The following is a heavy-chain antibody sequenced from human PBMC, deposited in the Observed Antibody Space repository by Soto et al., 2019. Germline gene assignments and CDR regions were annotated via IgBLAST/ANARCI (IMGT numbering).Heavy chain of an antibody. CDR1: GGSISSSNW. Sequence: QVQLQESGPGLVKPSGTLSLTCAVSGGSISSSNWWSWVRQPPGKGLEWIGEIYHSGSTNYNPSLKGRGNQSVNKAKNPFPPKVGPWAAAETAVDFWARVSGSYYYGMGGWGQGTTVT. J-gene: IGHJ6*02. D-gene: IGHD1-26*01. CDR3: ARVSGSYYYGMGG. V-gene: IGHV4-4*02. CDR2: IYHSGST.